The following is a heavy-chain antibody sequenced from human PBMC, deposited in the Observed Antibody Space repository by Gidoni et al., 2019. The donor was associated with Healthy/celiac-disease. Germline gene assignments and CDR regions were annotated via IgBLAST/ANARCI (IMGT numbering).Heavy chain of an antibody. V-gene: IGHV1-18*01. CDR2: FSAYNGNT. D-gene: IGHD5-18*01. CDR1: GYTFTSYG. Sequence: QVQMVQSGAEVKKPGASVQVSFKASGYTFTSYGISWVRQAPGHVLEWMGWFSAYNGNTNYAQKLQVRVIMTTDTSTSTAYMELRSQSSDDTAVYYCARLRDTYPAAFDIWGQGTMVTVSS. J-gene: IGHJ3*02. CDR3: ARLRDTYPAAFDI.